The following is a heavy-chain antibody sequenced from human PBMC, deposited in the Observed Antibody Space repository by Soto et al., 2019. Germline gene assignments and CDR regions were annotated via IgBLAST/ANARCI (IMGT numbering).Heavy chain of an antibody. J-gene: IGHJ5*02. Sequence: SETLSLTCAVYGGSFSGYYWSWIRQPPGKGLEWIGEVNHSGSTNYKWSLKSRLTISVDTSKDQFSLKLISVTAADTAVYYCARKYDSSGYYYAWGQGTLVTVSS. V-gene: IGHV4-34*01. CDR2: VNHSGST. D-gene: IGHD3-22*01. CDR3: ARKYDSSGYYYA. CDR1: GGSFSGYY.